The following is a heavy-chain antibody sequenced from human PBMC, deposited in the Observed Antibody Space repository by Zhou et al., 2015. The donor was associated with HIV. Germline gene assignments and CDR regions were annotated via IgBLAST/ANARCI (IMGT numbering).Heavy chain of an antibody. CDR2: IPYDGHGR. J-gene: IGHJ4*02. D-gene: IGHD3-16*01. V-gene: IGHV3-30*02. Sequence: QLVESGGAVVQPGGSLRLSCAASGFIFKNSGMHWVRQAPGKGLEWVALIPYDGHGREYVDSVKGRFTISRDNAKNTLYLQMNSLRAEDTAVYFCAKDRTNWGSYSDYWGPGTLVTVSS. CDR1: GFIFKNSG. CDR3: AKDRTNWGSYSDY.